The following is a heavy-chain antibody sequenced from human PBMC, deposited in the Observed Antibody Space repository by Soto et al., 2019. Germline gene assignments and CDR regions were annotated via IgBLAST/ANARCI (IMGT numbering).Heavy chain of an antibody. Sequence: QVQLVQSGAEVKRPGSSVKVSCKASGGTFSNSPIAWVRLAPGQELEWMGGVIPIFSIVKYAQKFQGRVTFTADDSTSTAYMELSSLTSEDTAVYYCARGRTIFGVVNFDYWGQGTLVTVSS. V-gene: IGHV1-69*01. CDR2: VIPIFSIV. D-gene: IGHD3-3*01. CDR3: ARGRTIFGVVNFDY. J-gene: IGHJ4*02. CDR1: GGTFSNSP.